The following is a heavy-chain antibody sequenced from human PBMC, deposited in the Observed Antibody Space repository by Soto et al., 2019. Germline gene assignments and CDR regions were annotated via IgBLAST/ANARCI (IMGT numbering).Heavy chain of an antibody. D-gene: IGHD2-21*01. CDR1: GFTFSSYD. CDR3: ARDGDGWGAFDI. Sequence: SLRLSCAASGFTFSSYDMHWVRQATGKGLEWVSAIGTAGDTYYPGSVKGRFTISRENAKNSLYLQMNSLRAGDTAVYYCARDGDGWGAFDIWGQGTMVTVSS. J-gene: IGHJ3*02. V-gene: IGHV3-13*04. CDR2: IGTAGDT.